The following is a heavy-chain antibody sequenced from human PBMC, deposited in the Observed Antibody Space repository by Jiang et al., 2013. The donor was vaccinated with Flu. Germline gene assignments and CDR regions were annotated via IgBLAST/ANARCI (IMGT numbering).Heavy chain of an antibody. CDR3: ARDGTDSYYVDY. D-gene: IGHD3-22*01. CDR1: GYRFTNFW. J-gene: IGHJ4*02. Sequence: GAEVKKPGESLRISCKGSGYRFTNFWISWVRQMPGKGLEWMGRIDPRDSYINYRPSFQGHVTISVDKSINTAYLQWMDLKASDTAIYYCARDGTDSYYVDYWGQGTVVTVS. CDR2: IDPRDSYI. V-gene: IGHV5-10-1*01.